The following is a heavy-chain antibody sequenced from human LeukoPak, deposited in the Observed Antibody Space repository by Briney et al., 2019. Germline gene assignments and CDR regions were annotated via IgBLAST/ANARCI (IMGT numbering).Heavy chain of an antibody. D-gene: IGHD5-24*01. CDR2: IYYSGST. CDR1: GGSISSYY. V-gene: IGHV4-59*01. J-gene: IGHJ4*02. Sequence: SETLSLTCTVSGGSISSYYWSWIRQPPGKGLERIGYIYYSGSTNYNPSLKSRVTISVDTSKNQFSLNLSSVTAADTAVYYCARGRGDGYNYWYFDYWGQGTLVTVSS. CDR3: ARGRGDGYNYWYFDY.